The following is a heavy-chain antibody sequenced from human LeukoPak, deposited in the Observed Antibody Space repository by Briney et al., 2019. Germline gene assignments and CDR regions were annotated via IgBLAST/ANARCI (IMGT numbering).Heavy chain of an antibody. CDR1: GDSISTYY. D-gene: IGHD5-18*01. CDR2: IYYRVTS. Sequence: PSETLSLTCTVSGDSISTYYWSWIRQPPGKGLEWIGYIYYRVTSDYNPSLKSRVTMSVDMSTRQISLKLSSVTAADTAVYYCAREVRYSYLYWGQGTLVTVSS. J-gene: IGHJ4*02. V-gene: IGHV4-59*01. CDR3: AREVRYSYLY.